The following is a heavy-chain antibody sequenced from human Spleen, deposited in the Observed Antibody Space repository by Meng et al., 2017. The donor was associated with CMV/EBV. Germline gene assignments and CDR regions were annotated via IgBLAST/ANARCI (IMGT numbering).Heavy chain of an antibody. Sequence: SCQGSGYSFSNYWIGWVRQMPGKGLEWMGIIYSGDSDTRYSPSFQGQVTISADKSISTAYLQWSSLKASDTAMYYCARRGSTWYVDYWGQGTLVTVSS. CDR3: ARRGSTWYVDY. J-gene: IGHJ4*02. CDR1: GYSFSNYW. CDR2: IYSGDSDT. V-gene: IGHV5-51*01. D-gene: IGHD6-13*01.